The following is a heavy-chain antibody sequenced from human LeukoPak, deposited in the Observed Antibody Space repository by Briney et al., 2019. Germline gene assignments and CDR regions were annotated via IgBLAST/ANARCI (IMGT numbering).Heavy chain of an antibody. CDR3: ARAVVVIGATPNY. CDR2: ISSSGITI. V-gene: IGHV3-11*01. Sequence: KPGGSLRLSCAASGFSFTDYYTTWIRQAPGMGLEWVSYISSSGITIYYGDSVKGRITISRDNTKNSLYLQMTSLRAEDTAIYYCARAVVVIGATPNYWGQGTLVTVSS. J-gene: IGHJ4*02. CDR1: GFSFTDYY. D-gene: IGHD2-15*01.